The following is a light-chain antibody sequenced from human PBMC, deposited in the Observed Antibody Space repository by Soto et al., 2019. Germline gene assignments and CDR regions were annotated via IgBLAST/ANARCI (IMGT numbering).Light chain of an antibody. CDR3: QRYNSYPLT. V-gene: IGKV1-5*03. CDR2: KAS. J-gene: IGKJ4*01. Sequence: DIQMTQSPSTLSASVGDRVTITCRASQSSSSWLAWYQQKPGQAPKLLIYKASSLESGVPSRFSGSGSGTEFTLTISSLQPDDFATYYCQRYNSYPLTLGGGTKVEIK. CDR1: QSSSSW.